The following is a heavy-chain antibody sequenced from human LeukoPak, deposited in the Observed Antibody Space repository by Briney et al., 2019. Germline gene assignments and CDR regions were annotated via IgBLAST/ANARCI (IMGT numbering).Heavy chain of an antibody. Sequence: SETLSLTCTVSGYSISSGYYWGWIRQPPGKGLEWIGSIYHSGSTYYNPSLKSRVTISVDTSKNQFSLKLSSATAADTAVYYCARASDYGDYVPAWFDPWGQGTLVTVSS. CDR3: ARASDYGDYVPAWFDP. J-gene: IGHJ5*02. D-gene: IGHD4-17*01. V-gene: IGHV4-38-2*02. CDR1: GYSISSGYY. CDR2: IYHSGST.